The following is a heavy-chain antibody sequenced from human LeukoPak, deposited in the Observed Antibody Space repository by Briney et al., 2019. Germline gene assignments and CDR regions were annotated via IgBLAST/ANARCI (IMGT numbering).Heavy chain of an antibody. J-gene: IGHJ1*01. D-gene: IGHD6-19*01. Sequence: SETLSLTCTVSGGSISRYYWNWIRQPPGKGLEWIGYIYYSGSTNYNPSLMSRVTISVDTSKNQFSLKLSSVTAADTAVYYCARGGWYPESFQHWGQGALVTVSS. CDR3: ARGGWYPESFQH. V-gene: IGHV4-59*01. CDR1: GGSISRYY. CDR2: IYYSGST.